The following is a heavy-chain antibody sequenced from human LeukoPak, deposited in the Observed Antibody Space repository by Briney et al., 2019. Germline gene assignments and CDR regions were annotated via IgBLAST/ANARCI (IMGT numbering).Heavy chain of an antibody. V-gene: IGHV4-4*02. CDR2: IYHSGST. D-gene: IGHD3-22*01. CDR1: GGSISSSNW. Sequence: SETLSLTCAVSGGSISSSNWWSWVRQPPGKGLEWIGEIYHSGSTNYNPSLKSRVTISVDTSKNQFSLKLSSVTAADTAVYYCATDGGPQYYDSSGYYRGWFDPWGQGTLVTVSS. CDR3: ATDGGPQYYDSSGYYRGWFDP. J-gene: IGHJ5*02.